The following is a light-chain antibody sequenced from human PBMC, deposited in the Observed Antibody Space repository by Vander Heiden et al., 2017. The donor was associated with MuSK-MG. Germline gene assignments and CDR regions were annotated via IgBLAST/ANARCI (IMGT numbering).Light chain of an antibody. J-gene: IGKJ1*01. Sequence: DMQMTQSPSTLSASVGDRVTITCRASQSISSWLAWYQQKPGKAPKLLIYKASSLESGVPSRFSGSGSGTEFTLTISSLQPDDFATYYCQQENSSPRTFGQGTKVEIK. CDR1: QSISSW. CDR2: KAS. V-gene: IGKV1-5*03. CDR3: QQENSSPRT.